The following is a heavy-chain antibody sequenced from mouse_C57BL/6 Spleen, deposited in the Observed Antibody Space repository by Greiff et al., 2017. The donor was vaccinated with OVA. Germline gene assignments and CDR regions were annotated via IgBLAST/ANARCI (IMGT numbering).Heavy chain of an antibody. Sequence: VMLVESGAELVKPGASVKISCKASGYAFSSYWMNWVKQRPGKGLEWIGQIYPGDGDTNYNGKFKGKATLTADKSSSTAYMQLSSLTSEDSAVYVCARDYVSRYYFDYWGQGTTLTVSS. D-gene: IGHD1-1*01. CDR1: GYAFSSYW. CDR3: ARDYVSRYYFDY. J-gene: IGHJ2*01. CDR2: IYPGDGDT. V-gene: IGHV1-80*01.